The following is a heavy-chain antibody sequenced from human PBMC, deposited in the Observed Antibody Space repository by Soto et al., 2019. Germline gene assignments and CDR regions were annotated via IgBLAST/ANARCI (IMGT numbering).Heavy chain of an antibody. CDR1: GFTFSSYS. D-gene: IGHD3-10*01. CDR3: ARGRSSFDY. Sequence: EVQLVESGGGLVQPGGSLRLSCAASGFTFSSYSMNWVRQAPGKGMEWDSYISSSSSTIYYADHVKGRFTISRDNATNSRYLQMNSLRDEDTVVYSCARGRSSFDYLGQVALVTVSS. CDR2: ISSSSSTI. V-gene: IGHV3-48*02. J-gene: IGHJ4*02.